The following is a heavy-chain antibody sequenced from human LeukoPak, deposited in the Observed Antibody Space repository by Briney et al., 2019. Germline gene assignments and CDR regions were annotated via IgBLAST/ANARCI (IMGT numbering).Heavy chain of an antibody. CDR3: ARVRIGQQLDKYYYYAMDV. CDR1: GYTFTDYY. V-gene: IGHV1-2*02. CDR2: INPNSGGT. Sequence: ASVKVSCKASGYTFTDYYMRWVRHAPGQGLEWMGWINPNSGGTNYAQKFQGRVTMTTDTSISTAYMEVSRLRSDDTAVYYCARVRIGQQLDKYYYYAMDVWGQGTTVTVSS. J-gene: IGHJ6*02. D-gene: IGHD6-13*01.